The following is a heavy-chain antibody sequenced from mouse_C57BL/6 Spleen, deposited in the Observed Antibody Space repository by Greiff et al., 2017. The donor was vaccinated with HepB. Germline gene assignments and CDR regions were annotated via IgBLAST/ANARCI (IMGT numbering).Heavy chain of an antibody. V-gene: IGHV5-4*01. D-gene: IGHD1-1*01. Sequence: DVQLVESGGGLVKPGGSLKLSCAASGFTFSSYAMSWVRQTPEKRLEWVATISDGGSYTYYPDNVKGRFTISRDNAKNNLYLQMSHLKSEDTAMYYCARDNYGSLGYFDVWGTGTTVTVSS. CDR2: ISDGGSYT. CDR3: ARDNYGSLGYFDV. CDR1: GFTFSSYA. J-gene: IGHJ1*03.